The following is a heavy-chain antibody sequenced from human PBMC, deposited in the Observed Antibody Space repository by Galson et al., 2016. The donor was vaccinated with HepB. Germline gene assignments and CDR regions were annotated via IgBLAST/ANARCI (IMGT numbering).Heavy chain of an antibody. Sequence: SLRLSCAASGFTLSTFAMHWVRQAPGKGLEWVAMLSYGGDSKFYADSVKGRFTISRDKSTNTLRLQMNSLRFDDTAVYHCSREYCTSSRCYDAFDLWGQGTMVIVSS. V-gene: IGHV3-30-3*01. CDR2: LSYGGDSK. CDR1: GFTLSTFA. CDR3: SREYCTSSRCYDAFDL. J-gene: IGHJ3*01. D-gene: IGHD2-8*02.